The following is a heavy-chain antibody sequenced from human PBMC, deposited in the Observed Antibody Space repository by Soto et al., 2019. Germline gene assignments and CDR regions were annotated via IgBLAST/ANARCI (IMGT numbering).Heavy chain of an antibody. D-gene: IGHD1-26*01. CDR2: TYYRSKWYN. CDR3: ARVRAVGTTAGGMDG. CDR1: GDSVSSNSAA. Sequence: PSQTLSLTCAISGDSVSSNSAAWNWIRQSPSRGLEWLARTYYRSKWYNHYALSVESRITINPDTSKNQFSLQLKSMTPEDTAVYYCARVRAVGTTAGGMDGWGQRTTVTGFS. J-gene: IGHJ6*02. V-gene: IGHV6-1*01.